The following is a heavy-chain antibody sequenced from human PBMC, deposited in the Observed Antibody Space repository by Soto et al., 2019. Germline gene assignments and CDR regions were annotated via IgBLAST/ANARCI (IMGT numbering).Heavy chain of an antibody. CDR1: GFTFSSYE. J-gene: IGHJ3*02. D-gene: IGHD3-22*01. CDR3: ARPDYDSSGYYWAFDI. V-gene: IGHV3-48*03. Sequence: GSLRLSCAASGFTFSSYEMNWVRQAPGKGLEWVSYISSSGSTIYYADSVKGRFTISRDNAKNSLYLQMNSLRAEDTAVYYCARPDYDSSGYYWAFDIWGQGTMVTVSS. CDR2: ISSSGSTI.